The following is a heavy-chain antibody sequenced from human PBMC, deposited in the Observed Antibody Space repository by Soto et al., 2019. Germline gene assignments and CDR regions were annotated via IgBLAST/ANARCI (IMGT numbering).Heavy chain of an antibody. CDR1: GYTLTELS. Sequence: ASVKVSCKVSGYTLTELSMHWVRQAPGKGLEWMGGFDPEDGETIYAQKFQGRVTMTEDTSTDTAYMELSSLRSEDTAVYYCATAKLGYYDSSGFDYGGQGTMGTVSS. D-gene: IGHD3-22*01. V-gene: IGHV1-24*01. J-gene: IGHJ4*02. CDR2: FDPEDGET. CDR3: ATAKLGYYDSSGFDY.